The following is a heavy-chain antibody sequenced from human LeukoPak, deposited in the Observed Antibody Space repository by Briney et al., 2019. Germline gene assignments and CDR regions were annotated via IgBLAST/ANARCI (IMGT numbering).Heavy chain of an antibody. Sequence: SQTLSLACAISGDSVSRNSVAWNWIRQSPSRGLEWLGRTYYRSKWYNDYAVSVKSRITINLDTSKNQLSLQLNSVTPEDTAVYYCASGQYSAHDYWGQGTLVTVSS. CDR3: ASGQYSAHDY. J-gene: IGHJ4*02. CDR2: TYYRSKWYN. CDR1: GDSVSRNSVA. V-gene: IGHV6-1*01. D-gene: IGHD4-11*01.